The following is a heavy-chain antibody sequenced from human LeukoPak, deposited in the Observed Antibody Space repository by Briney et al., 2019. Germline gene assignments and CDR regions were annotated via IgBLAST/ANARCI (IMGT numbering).Heavy chain of an antibody. CDR1: GGSFSGYY. CDR3: ASTDCSNTNCFGANWFDP. V-gene: IGHV4-34*11. J-gene: IGHJ5*02. CDR2: IYYSGST. D-gene: IGHD2-2*01. Sequence: PSETLSLTCAVYGGSFSGYYWSWIRQPPGRGLEWIGYIYYSGSTYYNPSLKSRATISIDTPKSQFSLKLNSVTAADTAVYSCASTDCSNTNCFGANWFDPWGQGTLVTVSS.